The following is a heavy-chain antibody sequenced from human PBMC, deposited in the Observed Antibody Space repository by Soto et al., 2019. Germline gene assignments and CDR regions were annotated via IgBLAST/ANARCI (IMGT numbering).Heavy chain of an antibody. D-gene: IGHD3-10*02. J-gene: IGHJ4*02. Sequence: QVQLVESGGGVVQPGKSLRLSCAASGFTFSTYVMHWVRQAPGKGLECVAVLWSDGSNKMYAVSVKGRFTISRDNSKNTVYLQLNNLRVEDTAVYYCVREGPKFVNDYWGQGTLVTVSS. CDR2: LWSDGSNK. V-gene: IGHV3-33*01. CDR1: GFTFSTYV. CDR3: VREGPKFVNDY.